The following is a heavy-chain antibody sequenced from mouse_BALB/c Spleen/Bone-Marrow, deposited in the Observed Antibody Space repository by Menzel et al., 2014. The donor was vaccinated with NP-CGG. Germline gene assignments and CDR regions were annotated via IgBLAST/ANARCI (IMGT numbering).Heavy chain of an antibody. V-gene: IGHV14-3*02. D-gene: IGHD2-3*01. Sequence: VQLQQSGAELVKPGASVKLSCTASGFNINDTYMHWVKQRPEQGLGWIGRIDPANGNTKYDPKFQGKATITADTSSNTAYLQLSSLTSEDTAVYYCARWLLPYGLDYWGQGTSVTVSS. CDR3: ARWLLPYGLDY. CDR2: IDPANGNT. J-gene: IGHJ4*01. CDR1: GFNINDTY.